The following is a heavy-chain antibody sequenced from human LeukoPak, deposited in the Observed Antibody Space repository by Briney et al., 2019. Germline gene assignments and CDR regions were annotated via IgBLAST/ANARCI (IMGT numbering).Heavy chain of an antibody. CDR2: IRYDGSNK. CDR1: GFTFSSYG. J-gene: IGHJ4*02. D-gene: IGHD4-23*01. Sequence: GGSLRLSCAASGFTFSSYGMHWVRQAPGKGLEWVAFIRYDGSNKYYADSVKGRFTISRDNSKNTLYLQMNSLRAEDTAVYYCARFGGRERRYFDYWGQGTLVTVSS. CDR3: ARFGGRERRYFDY. V-gene: IGHV3-30*02.